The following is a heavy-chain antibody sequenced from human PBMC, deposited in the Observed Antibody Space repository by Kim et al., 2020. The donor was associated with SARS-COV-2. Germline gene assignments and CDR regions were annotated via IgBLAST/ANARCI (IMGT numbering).Heavy chain of an antibody. V-gene: IGHV1-8*01. CDR1: GYTFTSYD. Sequence: ASVKVSCKASGYTFTSYDINWVRQATGQGLEWLGWMNPNSGNTGYAEKFRGRVTMTREISTSTAYMELSSLTSEDTAVYYCTRHRSGHNDNWCDPWGQGTPVTVSS. CDR2: MNPNSGNT. D-gene: IGHD6-19*01. J-gene: IGHJ5*02. CDR3: TRHRSGHNDNWCDP.